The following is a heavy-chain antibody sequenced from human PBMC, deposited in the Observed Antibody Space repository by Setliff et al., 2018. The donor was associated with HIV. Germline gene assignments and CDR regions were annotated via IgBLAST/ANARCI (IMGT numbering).Heavy chain of an antibody. CDR2: ITTYKGNT. J-gene: IGHJ2*01. Sequence: ASVKVSCKASGYIFTSYAISWVRQAPGQGLEWMGWITTYKGNTNYAQKFQGRVTMTTDTSTRTVYMDLRILRSDDTAVYYCMRDPSGYDASGYYPLRWYFDLWGRGTLVTVPQ. CDR1: GYIFTSYA. V-gene: IGHV1-18*01. CDR3: MRDPSGYDASGYYPLRWYFDL. D-gene: IGHD3-22*01.